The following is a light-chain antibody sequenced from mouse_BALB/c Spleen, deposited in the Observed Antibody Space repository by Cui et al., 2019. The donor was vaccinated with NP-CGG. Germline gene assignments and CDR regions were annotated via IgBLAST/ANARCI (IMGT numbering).Light chain of an antibody. CDR3: ALWYSNHWV. CDR1: TGAVTTSNY. V-gene: IGLV1*01. Sequence: AVLTKEPELTTSPGETVTLTCRSSTGAVTTSNYANWVQEKPDHLFTGLIGGTNNRVPGVPARFSGSLIGDKAALTITGAQTEDEAIYFCALWYSNHWVFGGGTKLTVL. CDR2: GTN. J-gene: IGLJ1*01.